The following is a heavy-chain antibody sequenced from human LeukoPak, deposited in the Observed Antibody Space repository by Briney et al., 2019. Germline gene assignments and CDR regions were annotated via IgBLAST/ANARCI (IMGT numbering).Heavy chain of an antibody. J-gene: IGHJ3*02. CDR1: GGSISSYY. Sequence: SETLSLTCTVSGGSISSYYWSWTRQPPGKGLEWIGYIYYSGSTNYNPSLKSRVTISVDTSKNQFSLKLSSVTAADTAVYYCARDISKYDSSGYYWVDAFDIWGQGTMVTVSS. V-gene: IGHV4-59*01. CDR2: IYYSGST. D-gene: IGHD3-22*01. CDR3: ARDISKYDSSGYYWVDAFDI.